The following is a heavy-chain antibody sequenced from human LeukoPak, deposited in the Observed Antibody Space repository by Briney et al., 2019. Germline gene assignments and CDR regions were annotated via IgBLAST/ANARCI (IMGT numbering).Heavy chain of an antibody. CDR2: MNRDGSEV. CDR1: GFPFAPFW. CDR3: ARGIDEWLYLNY. Sequence: GGSLRLSCAASGFPFAPFWMTWVRQAPGKGPEFVATMNRDGSEVAYGNSVRGRFTISRDNAKNSLYLQMYCLRAEDTAVYYCARGIDEWLYLNYWGQGALVTVSS. D-gene: IGHD3-3*01. V-gene: IGHV3-7*04. J-gene: IGHJ4*02.